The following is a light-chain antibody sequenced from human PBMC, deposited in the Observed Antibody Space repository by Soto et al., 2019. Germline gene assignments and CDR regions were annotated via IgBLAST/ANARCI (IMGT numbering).Light chain of an antibody. J-gene: IGKJ4*01. V-gene: IGKV3-11*01. Sequence: EIVLTQSPATLSLSPGERATLSCRASQSVSSYLAWYQQKPGQAPRLLIYDASNRATGIPARFSGSGSGTDFTRPISSLEPEDFAVYYGQHRSSWPHTFGGGTKVEIK. CDR3: QHRSSWPHT. CDR2: DAS. CDR1: QSVSSY.